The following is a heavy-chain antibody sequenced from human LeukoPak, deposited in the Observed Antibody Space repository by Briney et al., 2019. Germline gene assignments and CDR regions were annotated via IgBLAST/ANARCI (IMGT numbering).Heavy chain of an antibody. Sequence: SEGLSLTCTVSGGSISSSTYYWGWIRQPPGKGLEWIGTIYYSGNTYYNPSLKSRVTISVDTSKNQFSLKLSSVTAADTAIYYCARLPGITVFGVVRSRPKYYFDYWGQGALVTVSS. D-gene: IGHD3-3*01. V-gene: IGHV4-39*07. CDR2: IYYSGNT. J-gene: IGHJ4*02. CDR1: GGSISSSTYY. CDR3: ARLPGITVFGVVRSRPKYYFDY.